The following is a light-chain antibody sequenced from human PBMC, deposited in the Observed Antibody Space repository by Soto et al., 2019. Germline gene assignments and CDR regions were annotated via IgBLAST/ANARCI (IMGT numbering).Light chain of an antibody. CDR3: SSYTSSSTLVV. CDR1: SSDVGGYNY. V-gene: IGLV2-14*01. J-gene: IGLJ2*01. Sequence: QSALTQPASVSGSPGQSITFSCTGTSSDVGGYNYVSWYQQHPGKAPKLMIYDVSNRPSGVSSRFSGSKSGNTASLTISGLQAEDEADYYCSSYTSSSTLVVFGGGTKLTVL. CDR2: DVS.